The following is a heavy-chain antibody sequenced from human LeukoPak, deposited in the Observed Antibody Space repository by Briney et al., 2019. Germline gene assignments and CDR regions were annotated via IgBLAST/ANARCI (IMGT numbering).Heavy chain of an antibody. D-gene: IGHD3-22*01. CDR1: GGSISSYY. CDR2: IYYSGST. V-gene: IGHV4-59*08. CDR3: ARGQYDSSGYYYDDY. J-gene: IGHJ4*02. Sequence: SETLSLTCTVSGGSISSYYWSWIRQPPGKGLEWIGYIYYSGSTNYNPSLKSRVTISVDTSKNQFSLKLSSVTAADTAVYYCARGQYDSSGYYYDDYWGQGTLVTVSS.